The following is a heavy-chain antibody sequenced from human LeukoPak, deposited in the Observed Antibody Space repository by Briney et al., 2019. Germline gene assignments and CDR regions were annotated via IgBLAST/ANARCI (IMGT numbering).Heavy chain of an antibody. CDR1: GGSISSYY. Sequence: SETLPLTCTVSGGSISSYYWSWIRQPPGKGLEWIGYIYYSGSTNYNPSLKSRVTISVDTSKNQFSLKLSSVTAADTAVYYCARGYCSGGSCYSDAYWFDPWGQGTLVTVSS. V-gene: IGHV4-59*01. D-gene: IGHD2-15*01. CDR2: IYYSGST. CDR3: ARGYCSGGSCYSDAYWFDP. J-gene: IGHJ5*02.